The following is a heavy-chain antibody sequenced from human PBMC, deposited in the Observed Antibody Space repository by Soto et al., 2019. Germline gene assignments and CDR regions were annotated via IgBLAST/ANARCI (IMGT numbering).Heavy chain of an antibody. V-gene: IGHV1-69*01. CDR1: GGTFSSYA. D-gene: IGHD6-6*01. Sequence: QVQLVQSGAEVKKPGSSVKVSCKAYGGTFSSYAISWVRQAPGQGLEWMGGIIPIFGTANYAQKFQGRVTITADESTSTAYMELSSLRSEDTAVYYCARAVSARETQYPDHFDYWGQGTLVTVSS. CDR2: IIPIFGTA. J-gene: IGHJ4*02. CDR3: ARAVSARETQYPDHFDY.